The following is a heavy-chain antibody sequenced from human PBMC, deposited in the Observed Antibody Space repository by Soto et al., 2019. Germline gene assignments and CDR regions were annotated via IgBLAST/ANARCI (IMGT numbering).Heavy chain of an antibody. CDR3: ARELVRGVFDY. Sequence: ASVKVSCKASGYTFTSYGISWVRQAPGQGLEWMGWISAYNGNTSYAQKLQGRVNMTTDTSTSTTYKELRSLRSDDTAVYYCARELVRGVFDYWGQGTLVTVSS. D-gene: IGHD3-10*01. V-gene: IGHV1-18*01. CDR2: ISAYNGNT. J-gene: IGHJ4*02. CDR1: GYTFTSYG.